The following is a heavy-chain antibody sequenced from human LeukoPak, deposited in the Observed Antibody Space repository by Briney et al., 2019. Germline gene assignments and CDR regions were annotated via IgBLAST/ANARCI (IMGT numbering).Heavy chain of an antibody. CDR1: GGSISSGGYY. J-gene: IGHJ4*02. CDR3: ARAVESSSWYVSFDY. V-gene: IGHV4-31*03. Sequence: SETLSLTCTVSGGSISSGGYYWSWIRQHPGKGLEWIGYIYYSGSTYYNPSLKSRVTISVDTSKNQFSLKLSSVTAADTAVYYCARAVESSSWYVSFDYWGQGTLVTVSS. CDR2: IYYSGST. D-gene: IGHD6-13*01.